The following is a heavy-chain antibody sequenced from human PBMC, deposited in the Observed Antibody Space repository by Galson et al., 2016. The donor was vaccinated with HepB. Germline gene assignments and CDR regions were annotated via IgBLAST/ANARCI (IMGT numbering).Heavy chain of an antibody. CDR1: GFTFSGYS. Sequence: SLRLSCAASGFTFSGYSMNWVRQAPGKGLEWVSCISSSAGAIYYADSVKGRFTISRDNAKNSLYLQMNGLRAEDTAVYYCAREDWGSQSRLRLFDSWGQGTLVTVSS. V-gene: IGHV3-48*04. CDR3: AREDWGSQSRLRLFDS. J-gene: IGHJ4*02. CDR2: ISSSAGAI. D-gene: IGHD6-25*01.